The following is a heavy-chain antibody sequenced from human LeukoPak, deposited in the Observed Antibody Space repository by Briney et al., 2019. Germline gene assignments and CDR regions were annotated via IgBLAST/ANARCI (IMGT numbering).Heavy chain of an antibody. CDR1: GFTFSSYG. Sequence: GGSLRLSCAASGFTFSSYGMHWVRQAPGKGLEWVSSISSSSSYIYYADSVKGRFTISRDNAKNSLYLQMNSLRAEDTAVYYCARDLLGYNYYYMDVWGKGTTVTVSS. D-gene: IGHD3-16*02. V-gene: IGHV3-21*01. CDR3: ARDLLGYNYYYMDV. J-gene: IGHJ6*03. CDR2: ISSSSSYI.